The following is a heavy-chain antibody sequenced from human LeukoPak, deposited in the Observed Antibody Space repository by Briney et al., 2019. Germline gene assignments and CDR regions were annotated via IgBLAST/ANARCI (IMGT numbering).Heavy chain of an antibody. Sequence: GGPLRLSCVGSGFTVSINYMSWVRQAPGKGLEWVSFLDPDGFTSYADSVKGRFTISRDSSKNTLYLQLTTLRAEDTAIYYCTKGTFDHWGQGTFVTVSS. J-gene: IGHJ3*01. CDR1: GFTVSINY. V-gene: IGHV3-53*01. CDR2: LDPDGFT. CDR3: TKGTFDH.